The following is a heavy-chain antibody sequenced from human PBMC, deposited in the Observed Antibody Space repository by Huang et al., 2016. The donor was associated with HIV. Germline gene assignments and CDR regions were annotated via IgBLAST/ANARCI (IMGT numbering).Heavy chain of an antibody. Sequence: QITLKESGPALLRPTQTLTLTCTFSGFSLTTIGAGVGWIRQPPGKPLEWLVLIYWDDDKRFSPSLKTRISVTKDTSKNQVVFTMNHVGPTDTGTYYCAHIGRLVDYYMDVWGNGTAVTVSS. V-gene: IGHV2-5*02. D-gene: IGHD2-8*02. CDR2: IYWDDDK. CDR3: AHIGRLVDYYMDV. CDR1: GFSLTTIGAG. J-gene: IGHJ6*03.